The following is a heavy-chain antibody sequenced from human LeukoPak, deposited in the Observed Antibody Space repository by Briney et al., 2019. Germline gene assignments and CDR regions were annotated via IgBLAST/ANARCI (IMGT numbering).Heavy chain of an antibody. CDR3: ATGASAGMRGLDV. CDR1: GYSLSELS. CDR2: SDLEDAET. D-gene: IGHD2-2*01. Sequence: ASVTVSCKVSGYSLSELSMHWVRQAPGKGLEWMAGSDLEDAETVYAQHFQDRVTMTEDTSTDTAYMELSSLRSEDSAVYYCATGASAGMRGLDVWGQGTTVTVSS. V-gene: IGHV1-24*01. J-gene: IGHJ6*02.